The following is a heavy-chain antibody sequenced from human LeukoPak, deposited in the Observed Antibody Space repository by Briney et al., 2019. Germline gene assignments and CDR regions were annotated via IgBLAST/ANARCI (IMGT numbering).Heavy chain of an antibody. CDR2: FNPNSGDT. CDR1: GYTFTTYN. Sequence: ASVKVSCKTFGYTFTTYNLHWVRQAPGQGFKWMGWFNPNSGDTNYAQKFQGRVTMTRDTSISTAHMEMSRLRSDDTAVYYCARANFLYCSSTTCLFDYWGQGTLVTVSS. J-gene: IGHJ4*02. CDR3: ARANFLYCSSTTCLFDY. D-gene: IGHD2-2*01. V-gene: IGHV1-2*02.